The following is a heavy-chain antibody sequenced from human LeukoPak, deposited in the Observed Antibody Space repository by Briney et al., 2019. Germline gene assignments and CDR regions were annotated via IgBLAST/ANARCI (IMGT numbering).Heavy chain of an antibody. D-gene: IGHD3-22*01. J-gene: IGHJ6*03. V-gene: IGHV3-30*02. Sequence: GGSLRLSCAASGFTFSSYGLHWVRQAPGKGLEWVAFIRYDGSNKYYADSVKGRFTISRDNSKNTLYLQMNGLRAEDTAVYYCAKDWYYYDSGGYYAVYYYYYMDVWGKGTTVTVSS. CDR2: IRYDGSNK. CDR3: AKDWYYYDSGGYYAVYYYYYMDV. CDR1: GFTFSSYG.